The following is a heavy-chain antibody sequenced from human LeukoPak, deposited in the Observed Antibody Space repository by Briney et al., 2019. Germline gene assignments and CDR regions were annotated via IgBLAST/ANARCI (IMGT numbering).Heavy chain of an antibody. Sequence: SGPTLVNPTQTLTLTCTFSGFSLTTRGVGVGWIRQPPGKALEWLALIYWDDDIHYSPSLKSRLTITKDASKTQVVLTLINMDPVDTATYYCAHRGFSGSYHFDYWGQGALVTVSS. V-gene: IGHV2-5*02. D-gene: IGHD1-26*01. CDR2: IYWDDDI. CDR3: AHRGFSGSYHFDY. CDR1: GFSLTTRGVG. J-gene: IGHJ4*02.